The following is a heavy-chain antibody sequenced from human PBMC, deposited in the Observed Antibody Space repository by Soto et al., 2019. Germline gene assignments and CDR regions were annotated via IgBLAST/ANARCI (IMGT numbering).Heavy chain of an antibody. V-gene: IGHV4-39*07. CDR2: IYYSGST. J-gene: IGHJ6*02. D-gene: IGHD2-2*01. CDR1: GGSISSSSYY. Sequence: SETLSLTCTVSGGSISSSSYYWGWNRQPPGKGLEWIGSIYYSGSTYYNPSLKSRVTISVDTSKNQFSLKLSSVTAADTAVYYCARDGIVVVPAAIGSSYYYGMDVWGQGTTVTVSS. CDR3: ARDGIVVVPAAIGSSYYYGMDV.